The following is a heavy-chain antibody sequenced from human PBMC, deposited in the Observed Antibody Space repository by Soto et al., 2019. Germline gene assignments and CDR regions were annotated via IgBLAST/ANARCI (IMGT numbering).Heavy chain of an antibody. Sequence: ASVKVSCKASGYIFTDYYMHWVRHAPGQELGWMGRINPNSGDTNYAQKFQGRVTMTRDTAIRTAYMEVSRLRSDDTAVYYCARGRASGSYYLLDYWGQGTLVTAPQ. D-gene: IGHD3-10*01. V-gene: IGHV1-2*06. CDR1: GYIFTDYY. CDR2: INPNSGDT. J-gene: IGHJ4*02. CDR3: ARGRASGSYYLLDY.